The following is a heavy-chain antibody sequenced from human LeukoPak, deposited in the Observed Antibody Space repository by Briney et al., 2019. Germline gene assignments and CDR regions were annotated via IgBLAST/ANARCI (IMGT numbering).Heavy chain of an antibody. CDR3: ARGVTWRTQQLVLYPDY. CDR1: GYTFTSYA. V-gene: IGHV7-4-1*02. D-gene: IGHD6-13*01. J-gene: IGHJ4*02. Sequence: ASVKVSCKASGYTFTSYAMNWVRQAPGQGLEWMGWINTNTGNPTYAQGFTGRFVFSLDTSVSTAYLQISSLKAEDTAVYYCARGVTWRTQQLVLYPDYWGQGTLVTVSS. CDR2: INTNTGNP.